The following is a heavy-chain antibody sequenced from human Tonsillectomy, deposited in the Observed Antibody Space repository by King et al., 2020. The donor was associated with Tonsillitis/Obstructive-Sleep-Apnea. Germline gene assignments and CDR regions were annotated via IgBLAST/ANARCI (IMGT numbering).Heavy chain of an antibody. CDR3: AREDGYCSGGSCYSKAFDI. D-gene: IGHD2-15*01. J-gene: IGHJ3*02. CDR1: RFTFSSDA. Sequence: VQLVESGGGVVQPGRSLRLSCAASRFTFSSDALHWFRQVPGKGLEWGAVISYDGGNKYYADSVKGRFTNSRDNSKNTLYLQMNSLRAEDTAVYYCAREDGYCSGGSCYSKAFDIWGQGTMVTVSS. CDR2: ISYDGGNK. V-gene: IGHV3-30*01.